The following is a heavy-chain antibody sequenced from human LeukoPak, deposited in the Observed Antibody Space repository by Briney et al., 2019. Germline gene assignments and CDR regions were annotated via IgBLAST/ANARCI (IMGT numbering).Heavy chain of an antibody. Sequence: SETLSLTCAVYGGSFSGYYWSWNRQPPGKGLEWIGEINHSGSTNYNPSLKSRVTISVDTSKNQFSLKLSSVTAADTAVYYCARQQRPPSDAFDIWGQGTMVTVSS. J-gene: IGHJ3*02. CDR1: GGSFSGYY. CDR3: ARQQRPPSDAFDI. CDR2: INHSGST. V-gene: IGHV4-34*01. D-gene: IGHD6-19*01.